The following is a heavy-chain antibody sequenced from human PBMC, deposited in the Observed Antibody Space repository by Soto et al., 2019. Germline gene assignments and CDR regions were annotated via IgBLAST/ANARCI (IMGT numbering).Heavy chain of an antibody. V-gene: IGHV3-7*01. D-gene: IGHD5-12*01. CDR1: GFTFSSYW. Sequence: EVQLVESGGGLVQPGGSLRLSCAASGFTFSSYWMSWVRQAPGKGLEWVANIKQDGSEKYYVDSVKGRFTISRDNAKNSLYLQMNSLRAEDTAVYYCAREGEDSGHDGGYFDYWGQGTLVTVSS. J-gene: IGHJ4*02. CDR3: AREGEDSGHDGGYFDY. CDR2: IKQDGSEK.